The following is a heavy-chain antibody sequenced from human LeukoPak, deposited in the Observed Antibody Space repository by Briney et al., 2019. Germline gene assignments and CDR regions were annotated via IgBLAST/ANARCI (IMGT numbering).Heavy chain of an antibody. CDR3: ARGHTTNFWSGYYRRWFDP. V-gene: IGHV4-4*09. J-gene: IGHJ5*02. CDR2: IYHSGST. CDR1: GGSISSYY. D-gene: IGHD3-3*01. Sequence: SETLSLTCTVSGGSISSYYWSWIRQPPGKGLEWIGHIYHSGSTYYNPSLKSRVTISVDTSKNQFSLKLSSVTAADTAVYYCARGHTTNFWSGYYRRWFDPWGQGTLVTVSS.